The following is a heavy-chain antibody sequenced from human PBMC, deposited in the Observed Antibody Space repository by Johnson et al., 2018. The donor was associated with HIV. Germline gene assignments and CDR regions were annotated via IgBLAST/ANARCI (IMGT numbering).Heavy chain of an antibody. J-gene: IGHJ3*02. V-gene: IGHV3-23*04. D-gene: IGHD1-1*01. CDR3: AKRMSGPTGAFDI. Sequence: VQLVESGGGVVQPGRSLRLSCAASGFTFDDYGMSWVRQAPGKGLEWVSVISGSGGSTYYADSVKGRFTISRDNSKNTLYLQMNSLRAEDTAVYYCAKRMSGPTGAFDIWGQGTMVTVSS. CDR2: ISGSGGST. CDR1: GFTFDDYG.